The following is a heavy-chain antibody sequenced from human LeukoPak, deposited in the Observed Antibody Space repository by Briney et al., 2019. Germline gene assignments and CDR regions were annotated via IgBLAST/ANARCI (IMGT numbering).Heavy chain of an antibody. Sequence: SETLSLTCTVSGASISSYYWSWIRQPPGKGLEWIGYIYYSGSTNYNPSLKSRVTISVDTSKNQFSLKLSSVTAADTAVYYCARLDGYNDFDYWGQGTLVTVSS. V-gene: IGHV4-59*08. CDR1: GASISSYY. CDR3: ARLDGYNDFDY. CDR2: IYYSGST. J-gene: IGHJ4*02. D-gene: IGHD5-12*01.